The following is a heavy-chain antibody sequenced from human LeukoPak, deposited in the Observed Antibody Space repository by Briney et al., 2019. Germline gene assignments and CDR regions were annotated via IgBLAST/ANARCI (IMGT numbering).Heavy chain of an antibody. V-gene: IGHV3-23*01. CDR1: GFTFSSYA. D-gene: IGHD5-12*01. Sequence: GGSLRLSCAASGFTFSSYAMNWVRQAPGKGLEWVSGISGSGGSTYYADSVKGRFTISRDNAKNSLYLQMNSLRAEDTALYYCAKDIGRKGLPNMWGQGTLVTVSS. J-gene: IGHJ4*02. CDR2: ISGSGGST. CDR3: AKDIGRKGLPNM.